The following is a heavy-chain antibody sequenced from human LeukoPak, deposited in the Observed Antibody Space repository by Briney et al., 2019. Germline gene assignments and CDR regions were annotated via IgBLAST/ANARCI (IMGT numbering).Heavy chain of an antibody. CDR2: IYPGDSDT. Sequence: GESLKISCNGSGYSFINYWIGWVRQLPGKGLEWMGIIYPGDSDTRYSPSFQGQVTISADRSISTAYLQWSSLKASDTAMYYCARPSGYCSSTSCYRDYGMDVWGQGTTVTVSS. D-gene: IGHD2-2*01. V-gene: IGHV5-51*01. CDR3: ARPSGYCSSTSCYRDYGMDV. CDR1: GYSFINYW. J-gene: IGHJ6*02.